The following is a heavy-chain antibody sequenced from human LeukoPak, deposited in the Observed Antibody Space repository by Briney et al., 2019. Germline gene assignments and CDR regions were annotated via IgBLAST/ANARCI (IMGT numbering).Heavy chain of an antibody. CDR2: IYYSGST. CDR1: GGSISSSSYY. D-gene: IGHD3-22*01. V-gene: IGHV4-39*01. CDR3: AGMTKPDYSDSSGSDSNWFDP. Sequence: PSETLSLTCTVSGGSISSSSYYWGWIRQPPGKGLEWIGSIYYSGSTYYNPSLKSRVTISVDTSKNQFSLKLSSVTAADTAVYYCAGMTKPDYSDSSGSDSNWFDPWGQGTLVTVSS. J-gene: IGHJ5*02.